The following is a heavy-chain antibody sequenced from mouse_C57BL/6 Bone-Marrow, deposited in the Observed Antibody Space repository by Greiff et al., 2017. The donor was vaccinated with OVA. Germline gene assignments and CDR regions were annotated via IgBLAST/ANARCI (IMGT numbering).Heavy chain of an antibody. D-gene: IGHD2-2*01. J-gene: IGHJ4*01. CDR3: ANYGYDPLYYYAMDY. CDR2: IGPGSGST. Sequence: VKLMESGAELVKPGASVKISCKASGYTFTDYYINWVKQRPGQGLEWIGKIGPGSGSTYYNEKFKGKATLTADKSSSTAYMQLSSLTSEDSAVYFCANYGYDPLYYYAMDYWGQGTSVTVSS. CDR1: GYTFTDYY. V-gene: IGHV1-77*01.